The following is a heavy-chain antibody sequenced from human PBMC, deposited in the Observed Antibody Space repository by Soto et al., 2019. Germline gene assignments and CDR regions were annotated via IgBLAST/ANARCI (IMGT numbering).Heavy chain of an antibody. CDR3: AHRPGGSGWRYYFDY. D-gene: IGHD6-19*01. Sequence: SGPTLVSPTQTLTLTCSFSGFSLTSTGVGVGRFRQPPGKALEWLGLTYWNDDDRYRSSLRSRLTITKDTSKNQVVLTMTNMDPEDTATYYCAHRPGGSGWRYYFDYWGQGTLVTVSS. J-gene: IGHJ4*02. CDR2: TYWNDDD. CDR1: GFSLTSTGVG. V-gene: IGHV2-5*01.